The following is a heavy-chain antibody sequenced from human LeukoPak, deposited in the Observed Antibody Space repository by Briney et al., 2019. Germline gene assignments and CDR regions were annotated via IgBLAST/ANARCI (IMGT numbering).Heavy chain of an antibody. V-gene: IGHV3-23*01. CDR2: ISGGGGST. CDR3: AKGYDNSH. CDR1: GFTFSSYA. Sequence: GGSLRLSCAASGFTFSSYAMSWVRQAPGKGLEWASAISGGGGSTYYADSVKGRFSISRDNSKNTLYLQMDSLRAEDTAIYYCAKGYDNSHWGQGTLVTVSS. J-gene: IGHJ4*02. D-gene: IGHD5-24*01.